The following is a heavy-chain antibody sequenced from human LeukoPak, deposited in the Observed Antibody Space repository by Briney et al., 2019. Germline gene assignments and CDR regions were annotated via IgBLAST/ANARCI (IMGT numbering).Heavy chain of an antibody. J-gene: IGHJ4*02. CDR2: INHSGST. Sequence: SETLSLTCAVYGGSFSGYYWSWIRQPPGKGLEWIGEINHSGSTNYNPSLKSRVTISVDTSKNQFSLKLSSVTAADTAVYYCASSWGVDTAMVTVFYWGQGTLVTVSP. CDR1: GGSFSGYY. V-gene: IGHV4-34*01. D-gene: IGHD5-18*01. CDR3: ASSWGVDTAMVTVFY.